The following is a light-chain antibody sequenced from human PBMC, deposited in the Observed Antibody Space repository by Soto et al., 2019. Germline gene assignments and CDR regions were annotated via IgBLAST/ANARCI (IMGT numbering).Light chain of an antibody. CDR3: QQSYSTPSWT. CDR1: QSISSY. V-gene: IGKV1-39*01. CDR2: AAS. Sequence: DIQMTQSPSSLSASVGDRVTITCLSSQSISSYLNWYQQKPGKAPKLLIYAASSLQSGVPSRFSGSGSGTHFTLTISSLQPEDFATYYCQQSYSTPSWTFGQGTQVDIK. J-gene: IGKJ1*01.